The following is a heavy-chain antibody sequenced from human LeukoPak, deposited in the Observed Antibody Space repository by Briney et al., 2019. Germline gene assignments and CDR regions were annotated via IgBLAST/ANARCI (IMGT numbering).Heavy chain of an antibody. V-gene: IGHV4-4*02. J-gene: IGHJ4*02. CDR3: ARGYYYDSSGYYSQGFDY. CDR2: LYHSGST. CDR1: GGSISSSNW. D-gene: IGHD3-22*01. Sequence: SETLSLTCAVSGGSISSSNWWSWVRQPPGKGLEWIGELYHSGSTNYNPSLKSRVTISVDKSKNQFSLKLSSVTAADTAVYYCARGYYYDSSGYYSQGFDYWGQGTLVTVSS.